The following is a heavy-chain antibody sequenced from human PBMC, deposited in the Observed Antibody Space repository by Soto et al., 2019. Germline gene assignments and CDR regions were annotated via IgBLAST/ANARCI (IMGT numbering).Heavy chain of an antibody. CDR2: IYYSGST. J-gene: IGHJ6*02. D-gene: IGHD3-16*02. Sequence: PENLSLTSTVTGGSISISSYAWGWIRQPPGKGMEWIGSIYYSGSTYYNPSLKGRVTISVDTSKNQFSLKLSCVTAAETGVYYCARHRIMITFGGVIANGDYGMDVWGQGTTVTGSS. CDR1: GGSISISSYA. V-gene: IGHV4-39*01. CDR3: ARHRIMITFGGVIANGDYGMDV.